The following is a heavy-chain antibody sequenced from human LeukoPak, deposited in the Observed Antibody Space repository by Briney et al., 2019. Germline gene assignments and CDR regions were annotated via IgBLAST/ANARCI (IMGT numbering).Heavy chain of an antibody. V-gene: IGHV3-23*01. CDR2: ISVSGNT. J-gene: IGHJ4*02. Sequence: GGSLRLSCAAAGFTLSSYAMSWVRKGPGKVLEWVSAISVSGNTYHADSVKGRFTISRDSSKNTLYLQMNSLRAGDAAVYYCAKAPVTTCSGAYCYPFDYWSQGTLVTVSS. CDR1: GFTLSSYA. CDR3: AKAPVTTCSGAYCYPFDY. D-gene: IGHD2-15*01.